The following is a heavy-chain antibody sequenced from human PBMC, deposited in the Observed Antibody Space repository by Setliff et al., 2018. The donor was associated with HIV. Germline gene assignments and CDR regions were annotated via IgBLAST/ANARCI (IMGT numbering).Heavy chain of an antibody. J-gene: IGHJ3*02. Sequence: SETLSLTCAVSGYSISSGCYWGWIRQPPGKGLEWIGYIYYSGSTKYNPSLTSRVTISVDTSKNHFSLKLTSVTAADTAVYYCARAEMATIVAFDIWGQGTMVTVSS. CDR2: IYYSGST. CDR1: GYSISSGCY. CDR3: ARAEMATIVAFDI. V-gene: IGHV4-61*03. D-gene: IGHD5-12*01.